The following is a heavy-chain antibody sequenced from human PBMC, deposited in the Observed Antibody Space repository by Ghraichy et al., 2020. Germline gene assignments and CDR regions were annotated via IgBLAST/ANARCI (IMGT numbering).Heavy chain of an antibody. CDR1: GGSFSGYY. J-gene: IGHJ3*02. D-gene: IGHD6-13*01. V-gene: IGHV4-34*01. CDR3: AYQQLASDAFDI. CDR2: INHSGST. Sequence: SETLSLTCAVYGGSFSGYYWSWIRQPPGKGLEWIGEINHSGSTNYNPSLKSRVTISVDTSKNQFSLKLSSVTAADTAVYYCAYQQLASDAFDIWGQGTMVTVSS.